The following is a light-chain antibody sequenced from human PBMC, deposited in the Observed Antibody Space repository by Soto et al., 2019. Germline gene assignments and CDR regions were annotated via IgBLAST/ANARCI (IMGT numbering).Light chain of an antibody. CDR1: SSDVGTYNY. Sequence: QSVLTQPRSVSGSPGQSVTISCAVTSSDVGTYNYVSWYQQHPGKAPQLIIYHVMQRPSGVPDRFSGSKSDNTASLTISGLQAEDEADYYCCSYAGRYTYVFGTGTKVTVL. J-gene: IGLJ1*01. V-gene: IGLV2-11*01. CDR2: HVM. CDR3: CSYAGRYTYV.